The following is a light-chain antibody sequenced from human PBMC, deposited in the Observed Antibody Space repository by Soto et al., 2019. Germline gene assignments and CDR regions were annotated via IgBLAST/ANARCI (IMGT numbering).Light chain of an antibody. CDR1: SSNIGSNT. CDR2: SNN. Sequence: QSVLTQPPSASGTPGQRVTISRSGGSSNIGSNTVNWYQQLPGTAPKLLIYSNNQRPSGVPDRFSGSKSGTSASLAISGLQSEDEADYYCAAWDDSLNGFYVFGTGTKVTVL. V-gene: IGLV1-44*01. CDR3: AAWDDSLNGFYV. J-gene: IGLJ1*01.